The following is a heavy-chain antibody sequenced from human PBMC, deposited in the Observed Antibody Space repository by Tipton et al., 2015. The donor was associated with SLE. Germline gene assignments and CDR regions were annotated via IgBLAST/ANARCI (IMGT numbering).Heavy chain of an antibody. V-gene: IGHV4-59*01. Sequence: LRLSCTVSGGSISSYYWSWIRQPPGKGLEWIGYIYYSGSTNYNPSLKSRVTISVDTSKSQFSLKLSSVTAADTAVYYCAGGGYSSSWDYWGQGTLVTVSS. D-gene: IGHD6-13*01. CDR2: IYYSGST. CDR1: GGSISSYY. J-gene: IGHJ4*02. CDR3: AGGGYSSSWDY.